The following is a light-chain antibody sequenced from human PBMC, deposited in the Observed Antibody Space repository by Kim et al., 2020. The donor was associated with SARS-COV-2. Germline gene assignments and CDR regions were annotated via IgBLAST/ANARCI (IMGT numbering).Light chain of an antibody. Sequence: GQSFTISGTGTGSDVGGYSIVSWYQHQPGKAPILMFYDVSHRPAGVSSRFSGSKAGNTASLTISGLQAEDEADYYSSSYTSISSPVFGGGTQLTVL. CDR3: SSYTSISSPV. J-gene: IGLJ3*02. CDR1: GSDVGGYSI. V-gene: IGLV2-14*03. CDR2: DVS.